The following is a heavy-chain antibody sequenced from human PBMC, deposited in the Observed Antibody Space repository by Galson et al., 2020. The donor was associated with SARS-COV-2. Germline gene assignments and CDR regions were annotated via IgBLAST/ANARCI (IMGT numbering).Heavy chain of an antibody. CDR1: GYSLSIGYN. CDR2: IYHSGST. Sequence: ETLSLTCTVSGYSLSIGYNWGWIRQPPGKGLEWIGTIYHSGSTYYNPSLKSRVTISVDTSKNQFSLKLYSVTAADTAVYYCARTMRQYYYDTSTYSSKDYYYGMDVWGQGTTVTVSS. D-gene: IGHD3-22*01. V-gene: IGHV4-38-2*02. J-gene: IGHJ6*02. CDR3: ARTMRQYYYDTSTYSSKDYYYGMDV.